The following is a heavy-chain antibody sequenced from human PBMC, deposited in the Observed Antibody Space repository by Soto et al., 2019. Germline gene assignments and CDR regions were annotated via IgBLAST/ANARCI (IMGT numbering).Heavy chain of an antibody. Sequence: LRLSCAASGFTFSSYGMHWVRQAPGKGLEWVAVIWYDGSNKYYADSVKGRFTISRDNSKNTLYLQMNSLRAEDTAVYYCARGFTYYYDSSGYYSFDYWGQGTLVTVSS. CDR3: ARGFTYYYDSSGYYSFDY. J-gene: IGHJ4*02. CDR2: IWYDGSNK. V-gene: IGHV3-33*01. D-gene: IGHD3-22*01. CDR1: GFTFSSYG.